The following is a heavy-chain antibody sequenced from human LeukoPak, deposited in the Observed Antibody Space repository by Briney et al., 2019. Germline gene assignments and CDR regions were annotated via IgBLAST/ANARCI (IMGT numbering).Heavy chain of an antibody. D-gene: IGHD6-19*01. J-gene: IGHJ4*02. Sequence: ASVKVSCKASGYTFTGYYMHWVRQAPGQRLEWMGWINAGNGNTKYSQKFQGRVTITRDTSASTAYMELSSLRSEDTAVYYCARPLYSSGWSYFDYWGQGALVTVSS. CDR1: GYTFTGYY. CDR2: INAGNGNT. CDR3: ARPLYSSGWSYFDY. V-gene: IGHV1-3*01.